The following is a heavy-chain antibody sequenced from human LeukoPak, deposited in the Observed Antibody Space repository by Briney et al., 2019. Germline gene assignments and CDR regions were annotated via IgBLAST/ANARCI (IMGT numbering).Heavy chain of an antibody. CDR1: GFTFSDHN. Sequence: GGSLILSCGASGFTFSDHNMHWVRQAPGKGLEWVAVISYDGVNKYYADSVKGRFTISRDSSKNTMYLQMNSLRAEDTAVYYCAKDIIIAAAGPAYFDYWGQGTLVTVSS. V-gene: IGHV3-30*18. CDR3: AKDIIIAAAGPAYFDY. D-gene: IGHD6-13*01. CDR2: ISYDGVNK. J-gene: IGHJ4*02.